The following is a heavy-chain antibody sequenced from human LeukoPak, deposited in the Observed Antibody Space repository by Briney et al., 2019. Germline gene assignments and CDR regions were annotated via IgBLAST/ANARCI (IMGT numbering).Heavy chain of an antibody. D-gene: IGHD6-13*01. J-gene: IGHJ3*02. CDR3: ARRGAAAGHAFDI. CDR1: GGSISSYY. Sequence: SETLSLTCTVSGGSISSYYWSWIRQPPGKGLEWIGYIYYSGSTNYNPSLKSRVTISVDTSKNQFSLKLSSVTAADTAVYYCARRGAAAGHAFDIWGQGTMVTVSS. CDR2: IYYSGST. V-gene: IGHV4-59*08.